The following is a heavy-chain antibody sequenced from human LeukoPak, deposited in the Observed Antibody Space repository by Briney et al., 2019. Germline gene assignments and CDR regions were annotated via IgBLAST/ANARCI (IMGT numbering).Heavy chain of an antibody. Sequence: SETLSLTCTVSGGSISSYYWSWIRQPPGKGLEWIGSIYHSGSTYYNPSLKSRVTISVDTSKNQFSLKLSSVTAADTAVYYCAVIAAAGNRYYYYMDVWGKGTTVTVSS. CDR3: AVIAAAGNRYYYYMDV. V-gene: IGHV4-59*04. J-gene: IGHJ6*03. D-gene: IGHD6-13*01. CDR2: IYHSGST. CDR1: GGSISSYY.